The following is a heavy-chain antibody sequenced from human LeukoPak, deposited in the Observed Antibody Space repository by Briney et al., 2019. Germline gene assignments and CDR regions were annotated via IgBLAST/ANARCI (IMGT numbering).Heavy chain of an antibody. CDR3: ARDLTQVVPAAMGDY. J-gene: IGHJ4*02. Sequence: PWGSLRLSCAASGFTFSSYSMNWVRQAPGKGLEWVSSISSSSSYIYYADSVKGRFTISRDNAKNSLYLQMNSLRAEDTAVYYCARDLTQVVPAAMGDYWGQGTLVTVSS. D-gene: IGHD2-2*01. CDR1: GFTFSSYS. V-gene: IGHV3-21*01. CDR2: ISSSSSYI.